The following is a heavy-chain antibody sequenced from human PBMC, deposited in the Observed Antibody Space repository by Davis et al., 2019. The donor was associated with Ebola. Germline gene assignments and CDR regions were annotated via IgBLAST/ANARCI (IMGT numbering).Heavy chain of an antibody. V-gene: IGHV3-15*01. CDR3: TTEGGDYYYYYYMDV. CDR1: GFTFSDAW. D-gene: IGHD3-16*01. Sequence: LSLTCAASGFTFSDAWMTWVRQAPGKGREWVGRIKSRADGETTDYAKPVKGTFTISRDDSKDTLYLQMNSLNTEDTAVYYFTTEGGDYYYYYYMDVWGKGTTVTVSS. CDR2: IKSRADGETT. J-gene: IGHJ6*03.